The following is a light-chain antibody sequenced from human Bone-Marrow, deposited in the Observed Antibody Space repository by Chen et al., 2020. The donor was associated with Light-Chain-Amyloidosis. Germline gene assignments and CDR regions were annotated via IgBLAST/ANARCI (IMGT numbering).Light chain of an antibody. V-gene: IGKV2D-29*02. CDR1: QSLLHSDGKTY. J-gene: IGKJ4*01. CDR3: MQKSQLPIT. CDR2: EVS. Sequence: DIVMTQTPVSLSVTTGQPASISCKSSQSLLHSDGKTYLYWYLHKPGQSPQLLISEVSNRFYGVPDRFSGSVSGRDFTLTISRVEAEDVGVYYCMQKSQLPITFGGGTKVDIK.